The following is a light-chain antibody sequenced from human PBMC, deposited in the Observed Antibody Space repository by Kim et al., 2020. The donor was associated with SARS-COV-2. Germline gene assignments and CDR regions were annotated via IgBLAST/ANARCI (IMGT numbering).Light chain of an antibody. CDR2: GNS. Sequence: VTNSCTGGSSNIGAGYDVHWYQQLPGTAPKLLIYGNSNRPSGVPDRFSGSKSGTSASLAITGLQAEDEADYYCQSYDSSLSGSYVFGTGTKVTVL. CDR1: SSNIGAGYD. J-gene: IGLJ1*01. CDR3: QSYDSSLSGSYV. V-gene: IGLV1-40*01.